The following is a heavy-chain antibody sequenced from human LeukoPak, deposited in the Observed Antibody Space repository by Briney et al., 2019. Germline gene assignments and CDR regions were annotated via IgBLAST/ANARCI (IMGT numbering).Heavy chain of an antibody. CDR2: ISDSGGGS. CDR3: AKDGSTVRGEFDY. J-gene: IGHJ4*02. V-gene: IGHV3-23*01. CDR1: GFTFSNYA. D-gene: IGHD3-10*01. Sequence: GGSLRLSCAASGFTFSNYAMSWVRLAPGQGLEWVSGISDSGGGSYYADSVKGRFTISRDNSKNTLYLQMDSLRAEETAVYYCAKDGSTVRGEFDYWGQGTLVTVSS.